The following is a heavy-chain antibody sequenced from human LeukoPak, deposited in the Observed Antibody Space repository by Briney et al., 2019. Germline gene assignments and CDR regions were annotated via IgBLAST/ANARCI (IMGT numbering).Heavy chain of an antibody. CDR3: ASPIAAARDFDY. V-gene: IGHV3-21*01. J-gene: IGHJ4*02. Sequence: GGSLRLSCAASGFSFSSYAMNWVRQAPGKGLEWVSSISSSSSYIYYADSVKGRFTISRDNAKNSLYLQMNSLRAEDTAVYYCASPIAAARDFDYWGQGTLVTVSS. D-gene: IGHD6-13*01. CDR1: GFSFSSYA. CDR2: ISSSSSYI.